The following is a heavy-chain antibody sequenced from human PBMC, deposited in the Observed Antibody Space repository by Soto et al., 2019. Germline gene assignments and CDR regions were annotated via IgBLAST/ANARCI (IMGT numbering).Heavy chain of an antibody. D-gene: IGHD6-13*01. CDR3: VTTRGIAVGGSFDH. CDR2: IYSGST. Sequence: SETLSLTCTVSGGSISSSSSYWGWVRQPPGKGLEWMATIYSGSTYQNPSLKSRVTISVDTSKNQFSLKLSSVAAPDTAIYYCVTTRGIAVGGSFDHWGQGTLVTVSS. V-gene: IGHV4-39*01. J-gene: IGHJ5*02. CDR1: GGSISSSSSY.